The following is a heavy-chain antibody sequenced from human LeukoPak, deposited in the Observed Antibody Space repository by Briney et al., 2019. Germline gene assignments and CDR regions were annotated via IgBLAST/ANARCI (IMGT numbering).Heavy chain of an antibody. CDR3: ARALRAIYYYGSGAVGIFDY. CDR2: IYHSGST. J-gene: IGHJ4*02. Sequence: PSETLSLTCAVSGGSISSGGYSWSWIRQPPGKGLEWIGYIYHSGSTYYNPSLKSRVTISVDRSKNQFSLKLSSVTAADTAVYYCARALRAIYYYGSGAVGIFDYWGQGTLVTVSS. D-gene: IGHD3-10*01. V-gene: IGHV4-30-2*01. CDR1: GGSISSGGYS.